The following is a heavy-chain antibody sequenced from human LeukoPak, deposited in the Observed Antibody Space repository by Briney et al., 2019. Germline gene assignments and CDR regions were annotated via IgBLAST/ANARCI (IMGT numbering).Heavy chain of an antibody. CDR2: IYTSGST. V-gene: IGHV4-61*02. Sequence: PSETLSLTCTVSAGSISSGSYYWSWIRQPAGKGLEWIGRIYTSGSTNYNPSLKSRVTISVDTSKNQFSLKLSSVTAADTAVYYCARDGAAAGRYYYYYMDVWGKGTTVTVSS. J-gene: IGHJ6*03. CDR3: ARDGAAAGRYYYYYMDV. CDR1: AGSISSGSYY. D-gene: IGHD6-13*01.